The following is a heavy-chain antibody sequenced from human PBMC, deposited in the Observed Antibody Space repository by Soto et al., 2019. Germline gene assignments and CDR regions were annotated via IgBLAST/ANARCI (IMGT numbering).Heavy chain of an antibody. CDR3: ARDRGYSSGHPADV. V-gene: IGHV3-64*01. Sequence: EVQLVESGGGLVQPGGCLRLSCVASGFTFSTYAMHWVRQAPGKGLEYVSAISSNGGSTYYGNSVKGRFTISRDNSKNTLYLQMGSLRDDDMAVYYCARDRGYSSGHPADVWGQGTTVTVSS. D-gene: IGHD6-19*01. CDR2: ISSNGGST. CDR1: GFTFSTYA. J-gene: IGHJ6*02.